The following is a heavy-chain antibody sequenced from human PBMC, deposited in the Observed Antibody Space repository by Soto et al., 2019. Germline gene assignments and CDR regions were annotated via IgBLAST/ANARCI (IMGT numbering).Heavy chain of an antibody. CDR2: MFHSGGA. J-gene: IGHJ4*02. CDR3: APGNVDYMLEY. CDR1: DGSISTYDW. V-gene: IGHV4-4*02. Sequence: AETLSLTCVVSDGSISTYDWWTWVRQPPGEGLEWFGKMFHSGGADYSPSLKSRVTISADSSKNHFSLRLTAVPAADTAVYYCAPGNVDYMLEYWGQGTQVPVSS. D-gene: IGHD3-16*01.